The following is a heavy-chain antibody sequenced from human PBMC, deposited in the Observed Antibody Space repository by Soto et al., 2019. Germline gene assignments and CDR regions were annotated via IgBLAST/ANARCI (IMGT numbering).Heavy chain of an antibody. V-gene: IGHV3-30*18. CDR1: GFTFSSYG. Sequence: PGGSLRLSCAASGFTFSSYGMHWVRQAPGKGLEWVAVISYDGSNKYYADSVKGRFTISRDNSKNTLYLQMNSLRAEDTAVYYCANGGEVIAAAGSFDYWVQGTLVTVSS. CDR3: ANGGEVIAAAGSFDY. D-gene: IGHD6-13*01. J-gene: IGHJ4*02. CDR2: ISYDGSNK.